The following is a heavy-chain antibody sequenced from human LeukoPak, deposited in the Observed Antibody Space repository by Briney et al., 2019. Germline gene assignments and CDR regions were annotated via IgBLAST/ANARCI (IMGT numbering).Heavy chain of an antibody. V-gene: IGHV4-59*01. J-gene: IGHJ4*02. D-gene: IGHD2-2*01. CDR1: RGSISSYY. CDR2: MFHSGSP. CDR3: ARGSRYCSTTSCSSFDY. Sequence: SETLSLTCTVSRGSISSYYWNWIRQSPRRGLEWIGYMFHSGSPNYNPSLKSRVAISIDTSKNQFSLKLSSVTAADTAVYCCARGSRYCSTTSCSSFDYWGQGTLVTVSS.